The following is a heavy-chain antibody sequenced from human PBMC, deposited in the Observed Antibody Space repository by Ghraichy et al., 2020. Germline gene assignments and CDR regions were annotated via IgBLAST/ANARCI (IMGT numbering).Heavy chain of an antibody. Sequence: GGSLRLSCAGSGFTFSSYSMNWVRQAPGKGLEWVSDITSSSSSKFYADSVKGRFTISRDNAQNSLSLQMNSLRDEDTAVYYCARGSKVVRFYYYDGMDVWGPGTPVTVSS. CDR2: ITSSSSSK. CDR3: ARGSKVVRFYYYDGMDV. CDR1: GFTFSSYS. V-gene: IGHV3-48*02. D-gene: IGHD4-23*01. J-gene: IGHJ6*02.